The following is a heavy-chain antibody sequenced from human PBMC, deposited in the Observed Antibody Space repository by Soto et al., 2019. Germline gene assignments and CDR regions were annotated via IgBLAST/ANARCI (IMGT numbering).Heavy chain of an antibody. CDR3: ARDGYYYDSSGYYYYFDY. CDR1: RGTFSSYA. D-gene: IGHD3-22*01. CDR2: IIPIFGTA. J-gene: IGHJ4*02. Sequence: QVQLVQSGAEVKKPGSSVKVSCKASRGTFSSYAISWVRPAPGQGLEWMGGIIPIFGTANYAQKFQGRVTITADESTSTAYMELSSLRSEDTAVYYCARDGYYYDSSGYYYYFDYWGQGTLVTVSS. V-gene: IGHV1-69*12.